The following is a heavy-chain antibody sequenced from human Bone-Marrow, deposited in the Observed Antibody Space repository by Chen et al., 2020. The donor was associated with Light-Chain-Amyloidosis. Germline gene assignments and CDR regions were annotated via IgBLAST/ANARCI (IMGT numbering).Heavy chain of an antibody. V-gene: IGHV4-61*01. CDR1: GASVSSDYHY. Sequence: QVQLQESGPGLVKPLGTLSLTCTVAGASVSSDYHYWTWIRQPPGDRLEWIGYIYYTGSTKYNPSLESRIAISIDTSKNQFSLKVNSVTAADTAVYYCVRRDVRWHIDFWGQGALVTVSS. D-gene: IGHD6-13*01. J-gene: IGHJ4*02. CDR3: VRRDVRWHIDF. CDR2: IYYTGST.